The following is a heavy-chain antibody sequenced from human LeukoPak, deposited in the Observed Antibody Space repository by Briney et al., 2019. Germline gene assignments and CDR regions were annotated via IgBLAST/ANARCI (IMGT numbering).Heavy chain of an antibody. Sequence: SETLSLTCAVYGGSFSGYYWSWSRHPPGEGLEWIWEINHSGSTNYNTSPTSRVTISVDTSKNQFSLKRGSVTAADTAVYYCARAQQDFSDYVDYWGEGTLVTLSS. CDR3: ARAQQDFSDYVDY. CDR2: INHSGST. J-gene: IGHJ4*02. D-gene: IGHD3/OR15-3a*01. V-gene: IGHV4-34*01. CDR1: GGSFSGYY.